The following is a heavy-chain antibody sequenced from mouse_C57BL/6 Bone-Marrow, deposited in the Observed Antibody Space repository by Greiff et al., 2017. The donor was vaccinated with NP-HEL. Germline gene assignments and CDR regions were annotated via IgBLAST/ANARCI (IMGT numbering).Heavy chain of an antibody. D-gene: IGHD2-10*01. V-gene: IGHV3-6*01. J-gene: IGHJ2*01. CDR1: GYSITSGYY. CDR3: ARRLPPYYFDY. CDR2: ISYDGSN. Sequence: ESGPGLVKPSQSLSLTCSVTGYSITSGYYWNWIRQFPGNKLEWMGYISYDGSNNYNPSLKNRISITRDTSKNQFFLKLNSVTTEDTATYYCARRLPPYYFDYWGQGTTLTVSS.